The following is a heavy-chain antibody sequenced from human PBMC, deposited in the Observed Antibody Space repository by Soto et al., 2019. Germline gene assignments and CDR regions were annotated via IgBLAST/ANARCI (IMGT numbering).Heavy chain of an antibody. J-gene: IGHJ4*01. CDR3: TTDSYITVTPVRLDY. V-gene: IGHV3-15*07. Sequence: GGSLRLSCAASGFTFSNAWINWVRQAPGKGLEWVGRIKRKTDGGTTDFAASVKGRFAISRDDSISMAFMRMNSLKTEDTAVYYCTTDSYITVTPVRLDYWGQGTLVTVFS. CDR1: GFTFSNAW. CDR2: IKRKTDGGTT. D-gene: IGHD3-22*01.